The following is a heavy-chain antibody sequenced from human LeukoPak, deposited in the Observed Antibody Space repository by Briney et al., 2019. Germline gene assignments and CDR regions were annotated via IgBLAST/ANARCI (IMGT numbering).Heavy chain of an antibody. Sequence: SETLSLTCTVSGGSINSYYWSWIRQPPGKGLEWIGHMYYSGGTNYNPSLKSRVTISVDTSKNQFSLKLSSVTAADTAVYYCTRRCRDAYTLYCFDYWGQGTLVTVSS. CDR2: MYYSGGT. D-gene: IGHD5-24*01. V-gene: IGHV4-59*01. J-gene: IGHJ4*02. CDR1: GGSINSYY. CDR3: TRRCRDAYTLYCFDY.